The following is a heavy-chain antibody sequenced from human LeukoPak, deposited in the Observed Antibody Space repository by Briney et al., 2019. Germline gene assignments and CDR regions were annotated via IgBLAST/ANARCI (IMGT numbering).Heavy chain of an antibody. V-gene: IGHV1-2*02. CDR1: GYSFTGHF. J-gene: IGHJ1*01. CDR2: INPNSGAT. CDR3: ATAKYTGCDLPYY. Sequence: ASAKVSCKASGYSFTGHFIHWLRQAPGQGLEYVGWINPNSGATNSAQKFQGRVIMTGDTSSGTVYMALTALRPDDTATYFCATAKYTGCDLPYYWGQGTLVAVSS. D-gene: IGHD5-12*01.